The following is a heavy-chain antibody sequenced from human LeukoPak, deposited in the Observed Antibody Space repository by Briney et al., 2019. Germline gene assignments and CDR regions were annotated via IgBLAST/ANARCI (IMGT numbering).Heavy chain of an antibody. CDR1: GYTFTGYY. CDR2: INPNSGGT. J-gene: IGHJ5*02. CDR3: AREFPKSLKYGGNWFDP. V-gene: IGHV1-2*06. Sequence: ASVKVSCKASGYTFTGYYMHWVRQAPGQGLEWMGRINPNSGGTNYAQKFQGRVTMTRDTSISTAYMELSRLRSDDTAAYYCAREFPKSLKYGGNWFDPWGQGTLVTASS. D-gene: IGHD4-17*01.